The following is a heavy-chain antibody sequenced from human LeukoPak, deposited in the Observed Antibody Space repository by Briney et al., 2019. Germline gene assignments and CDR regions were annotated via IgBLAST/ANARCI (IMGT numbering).Heavy chain of an antibody. CDR3: ARAPIAVAVGPYFDY. D-gene: IGHD6-19*01. J-gene: IGHJ4*02. CDR1: GYTFTSYG. Sequence: GASVKVSCKASGYTFTSYGISWVRQAPGQGLEWMGWISAYNGNTNYAQKLQGRVTMTTDTSTSTAYMELRSLRSDDTAVYYCARAPIAVAVGPYFDYWGQGTLVTVSS. V-gene: IGHV1-18*01. CDR2: ISAYNGNT.